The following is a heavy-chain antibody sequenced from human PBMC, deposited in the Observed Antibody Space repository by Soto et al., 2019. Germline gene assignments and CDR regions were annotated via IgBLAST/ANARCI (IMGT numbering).Heavy chain of an antibody. CDR1: GFTFSSYS. CDR3: ARSAPIAAPRSAYDI. Sequence: EVQLVESGGGLVKPGGSLRLSCAASGFTFSSYSMNWVRQAPGKGLEWVASISSSSSYIYYADSVKGRFTISRDNAKNSLYLQMNSLTAEDTAVYYCARSAPIAAPRSAYDIWGQMTMVTLSS. J-gene: IGHJ3*02. D-gene: IGHD6-13*01. CDR2: ISSSSSYI. V-gene: IGHV3-21*01.